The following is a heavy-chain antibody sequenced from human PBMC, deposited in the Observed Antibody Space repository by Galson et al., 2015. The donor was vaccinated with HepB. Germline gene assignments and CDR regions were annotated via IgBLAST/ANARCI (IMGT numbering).Heavy chain of an antibody. CDR2: IIPIFGTA. CDR1: GGTFSSYA. V-gene: IGHV1-69*13. CDR3: ARMGGDYCSSTSWSMDV. D-gene: IGHD2-2*01. Sequence: SVKVSCKASGGTFSSYAISWVRQAPGQGLEWMGGIIPIFGTANYAQKFQGRVTITADESTSTAYMELSSLRSEDTAVYYCARMGGDYCSSTSWSMDVGGPVTTVTVPS. J-gene: IGHJ6*02.